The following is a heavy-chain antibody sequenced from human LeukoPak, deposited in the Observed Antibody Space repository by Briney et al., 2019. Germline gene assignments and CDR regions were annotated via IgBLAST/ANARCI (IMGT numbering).Heavy chain of an antibody. CDR1: GGSFNGYY. J-gene: IGHJ2*01. CDR2: GNESGGT. Sequence: SETLSLTCAVYGGSFNGYYWSWIRQPPGKGLEWIGEGNESGGTKYNPSLKSRVTISVDTSKKQFSLKLSSVTAADTAFYYCARDIRDGTQGADWYFDLWGRGTLVTVSS. CDR3: ARDIRDGTQGADWYFDL. D-gene: IGHD5-24*01. V-gene: IGHV4-34*01.